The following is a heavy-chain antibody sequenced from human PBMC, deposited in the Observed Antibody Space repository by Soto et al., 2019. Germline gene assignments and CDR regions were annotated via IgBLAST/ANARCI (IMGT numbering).Heavy chain of an antibody. D-gene: IGHD2-21*01. J-gene: IGHJ5*02. CDR1: GGSISSYY. CDR3: AREHIVLARDWFDX. V-gene: IGHV4-59*01. CDR2: IYYSGRT. Sequence: SETLSLTCTVSGGSISSYYWSWIRQPPGKGLEWILYIYYSGRTNYNTSLKSRVTISVDTSKKQFSLKLSSVTAAETAVYYCAREHIVLARDWFDXWGQGTLVTVSX.